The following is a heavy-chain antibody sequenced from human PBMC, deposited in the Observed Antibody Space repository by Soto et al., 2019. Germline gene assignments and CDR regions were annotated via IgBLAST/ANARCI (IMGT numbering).Heavy chain of an antibody. CDR2: INWNSGIT. V-gene: IGHV3-9*01. Sequence: EVQLVESGGGLVQPGRSLRLSCAAIGFTFEDHAMHWIRQVPGKGLEWVAGINWNSGITGYADSVKGRFTISRDNANNYLHLEMNSLKSEDTALYYCAKGRGALTVVSNWFDPWGQGTLVTVSS. D-gene: IGHD3-22*01. CDR1: GFTFEDHA. J-gene: IGHJ5*02. CDR3: AKGRGALTVVSNWFDP.